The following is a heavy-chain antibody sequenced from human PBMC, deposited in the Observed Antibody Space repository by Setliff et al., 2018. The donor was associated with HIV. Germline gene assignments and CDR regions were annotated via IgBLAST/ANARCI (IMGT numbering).Heavy chain of an antibody. V-gene: IGHV1-2*02. J-gene: IGHJ5*02. CDR3: ARNWGDYGDYLGWFDP. CDR2: INPNSGGT. CDR1: GYTFTGYY. Sequence: ASVKVSCKPSGYTFTGYYMHWVRQAPGQGLEWMGWINPNSGGTTYAQKFQGRVTMTRDTSISTAYMEVSRLRSDDTAVYFCARNWGDYGDYLGWFDPWGQGTLVTVSS. D-gene: IGHD4-17*01.